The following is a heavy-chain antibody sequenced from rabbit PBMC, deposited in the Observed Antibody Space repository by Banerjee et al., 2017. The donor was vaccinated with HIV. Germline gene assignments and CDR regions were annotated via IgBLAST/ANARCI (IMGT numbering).Heavy chain of an antibody. CDR3: ARDLPEIIGWNFGW. J-gene: IGHJ3*01. V-gene: IGHV1S45*01. CDR1: GFSFSSNW. Sequence: QEQLVESGGGLVKPEGSLKLSCTASGFSFSSNWICWVRQAPGKGLEWIACIDTSDGDTDYATWATGRFTISKTSSTTVTLQMTSLTVADTATYFCARDLPEIIGWNFGWWGQGTLVTVS. D-gene: IGHD4-1*01. CDR2: IDTSDGDT.